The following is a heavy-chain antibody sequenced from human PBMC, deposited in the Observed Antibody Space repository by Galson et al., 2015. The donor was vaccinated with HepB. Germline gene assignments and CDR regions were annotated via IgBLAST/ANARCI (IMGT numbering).Heavy chain of an antibody. J-gene: IGHJ5*02. V-gene: IGHV4-39*07. CDR2: IYYSGST. Sequence: LSLTCTVSGGSISSSSYYWGWIRQPPGKGLEWIGSIYYSGSTYYNPSLKSRVTISVDTSKNQFSLKLSSVTAADTAVYYCAGHIPYCSSTSCVPAGWFDPWGQGTLVTVSS. CDR3: AGHIPYCSSTSCVPAGWFDP. D-gene: IGHD2-2*01. CDR1: GGSISSSSYY.